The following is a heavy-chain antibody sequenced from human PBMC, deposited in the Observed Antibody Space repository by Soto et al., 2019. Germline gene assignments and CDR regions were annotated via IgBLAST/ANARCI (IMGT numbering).Heavy chain of an antibody. CDR2: IYYSGST. J-gene: IGHJ4*02. V-gene: IGHV4-31*03. D-gene: IGHD5-12*01. Sequence: PSETLALTCTVSGGSISSGGYYWSWIRQHPGKGLEWIGYIYYSGSTYYNPSLKSRVTISVDTSKNQFSLKLSSVTAADTAVYYCARANGDGYNYFDYWGQGTLVTVSS. CDR1: GGSISSGGYY. CDR3: ARANGDGYNYFDY.